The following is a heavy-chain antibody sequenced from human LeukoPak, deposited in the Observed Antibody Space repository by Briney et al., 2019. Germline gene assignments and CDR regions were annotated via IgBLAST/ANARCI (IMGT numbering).Heavy chain of an antibody. CDR2: ISGRDGRT. J-gene: IGHJ4*02. CDR3: STSPSYGSSWYHFNY. CDR1: GLSFYTYA. Sequence: GGSLRLSCEVSGLSFYTYAMRWVRQAPGKGPEWVAGISGRDGRTYLLDSVEGRFTISTDNSQNTLYLQMKTLRAEDTAVYYCSTSPSYGSSWYHFNYGPQGALAIVS. V-gene: IGHV3-23*01. D-gene: IGHD6-13*01.